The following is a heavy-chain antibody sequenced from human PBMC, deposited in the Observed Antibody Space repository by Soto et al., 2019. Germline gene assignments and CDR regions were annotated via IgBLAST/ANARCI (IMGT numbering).Heavy chain of an antibody. CDR2: IISILDIP. CDR3: GRENGASSVDY. D-gene: IGHD6-6*01. Sequence: QVQLVQSGAEVKKPGSSVKVSCEASGGTVSAYTINWVRQAPGQGLEWMGRIISILDIPNYAQKFQGRITIIADTSTSTTYIELRNLRSEDTATYCCGRENGASSVDYWRQGNLVTVSS. CDR1: GGTVSAYT. J-gene: IGHJ4*02. V-gene: IGHV1-69*02.